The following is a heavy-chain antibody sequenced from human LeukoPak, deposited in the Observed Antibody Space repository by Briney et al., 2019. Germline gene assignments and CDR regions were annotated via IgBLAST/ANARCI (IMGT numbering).Heavy chain of an antibody. D-gene: IGHD3-10*01. J-gene: IGHJ4*02. CDR1: GFTFSSYS. Sequence: GGSLRLSCAASGFTFSSYSMNWVRQAPGKGPEWVSSISSSSSYIYYADSVKGRFTISRDNAKNSLYLQMNSLRAEDTAVYYCARGVSGYGGYFDYWGQGTLVTVSS. CDR3: ARGVSGYGGYFDY. CDR2: ISSSSSYI. V-gene: IGHV3-21*01.